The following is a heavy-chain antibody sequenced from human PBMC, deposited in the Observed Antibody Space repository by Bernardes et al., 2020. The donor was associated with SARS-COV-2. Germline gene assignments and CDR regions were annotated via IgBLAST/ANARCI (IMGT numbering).Heavy chain of an antibody. J-gene: IGHJ2*01. D-gene: IGHD3-3*01. V-gene: IGHV4-59*01. CDR2: IYYSGST. CDR1: GGSISSYY. CDR3: ARDSGVVIQQGLWYFDR. Sequence: SETLSLTCTVSGGSISSYYWSWIRQPPGKGLEWIGYIYYSGSTNYNPSLKSRVTISVDTSKNQFSLKLSSVTAADTAVYYCARDSGVVIQQGLWYFDRWGRGTLVTVSS.